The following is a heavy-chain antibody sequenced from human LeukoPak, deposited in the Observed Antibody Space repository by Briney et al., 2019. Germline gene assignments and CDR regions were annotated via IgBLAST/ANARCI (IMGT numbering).Heavy chain of an antibody. CDR3: ARGVSYDILTAGWFDP. D-gene: IGHD3-9*01. CDR2: INPNSGGT. CDR1: GYTFTGYY. J-gene: IGHJ5*02. V-gene: IGHV1-2*02. Sequence: ASVKVSCKASGYTFTGYYMHWVRQAPGQGLEWMGWINPNSGGTNYAQKLQGRVTMTTDTSTSTAYMELRSLRSDDTAVYYCARGVSYDILTAGWFDPWGQGTLVTVSS.